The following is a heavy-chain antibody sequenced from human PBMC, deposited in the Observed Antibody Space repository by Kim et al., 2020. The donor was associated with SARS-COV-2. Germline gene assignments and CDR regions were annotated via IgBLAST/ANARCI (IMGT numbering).Heavy chain of an antibody. Sequence: YSRNFQGRVTITRDPSATTAYMELSSLTFKDTAVYYCAREGSGSYNWLDPWGQGTLVTVSS. D-gene: IGHD3-10*01. V-gene: IGHV1-3*01. CDR3: AREGSGSYNWLDP. J-gene: IGHJ5*02.